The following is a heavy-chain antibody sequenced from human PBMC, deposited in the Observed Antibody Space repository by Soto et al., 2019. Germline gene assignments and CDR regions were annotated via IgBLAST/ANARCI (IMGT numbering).Heavy chain of an antibody. D-gene: IGHD2-21*02. CDR2: ISTRSSYI. CDR1: GFTFSNYS. V-gene: IGHV3-21*01. J-gene: IGHJ5*02. Sequence: GGSLRLSCAASGFTFSNYSMNWVRQAPGKGLEWISSISTRSSYIYYADSVKGRFTISRDNAKKSLYLQMNSLRVEDTAVYFCARDEFSDSSNWFDPWRQGTLVTVSS. CDR3: ARDEFSDSSNWFDP.